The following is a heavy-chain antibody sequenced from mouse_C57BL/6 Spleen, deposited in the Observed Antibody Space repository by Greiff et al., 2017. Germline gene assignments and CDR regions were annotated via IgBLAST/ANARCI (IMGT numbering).Heavy chain of an antibody. Sequence: EVKVVESGGGLVQPKGSLKLSCAASGFTFNTYAMHWVRQAPGKGLEWVARISSKSSNYATYYADSVKDRFTISRDNSQSMLYLQMNNLKTEDTAMYYCVRGVITRGYFDYWGQGTTVTVSA. CDR1: GFTFNTYA. CDR3: VRGVITRGYFDY. J-gene: IGHJ2*01. D-gene: IGHD1-1*01. CDR2: ISSKSSNYAT. V-gene: IGHV10-3*01.